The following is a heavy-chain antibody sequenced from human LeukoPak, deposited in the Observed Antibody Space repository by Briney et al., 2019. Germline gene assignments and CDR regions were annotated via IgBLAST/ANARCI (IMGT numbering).Heavy chain of an antibody. CDR3: ARQVGMYRRFDY. D-gene: IGHD3-16*02. CDR2: IYYSGST. J-gene: IGHJ4*02. CDR1: GGSISSYY. V-gene: IGHV4-59*08. Sequence: SETLSLTCTVSGGSISSYYWSWIRQPPGKGLEWIGYIYYSGSTNYNPSLKSRVTISVDTSKNQFSLNLSSVTAADTAVYYCARQVGMYRRFDYWGQGTLVTVPS.